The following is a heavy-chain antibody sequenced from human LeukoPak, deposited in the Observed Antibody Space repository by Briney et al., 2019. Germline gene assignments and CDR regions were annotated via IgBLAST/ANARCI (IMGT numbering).Heavy chain of an antibody. D-gene: IGHD3-16*02. J-gene: IGHJ4*02. CDR2: ISYDGSNK. CDR3: AREKNYDYVWGSYRYSYFDY. V-gene: IGHV3-30*03. Sequence: GGSLRLSCAASGFTFSSYGMHWVRQAPGKGLEWVAVISYDGSNKYYADSVKGRFTISRDSSKNTLYLQMNSLRAEDTAVYYCAREKNYDYVWGSYRYSYFDYWGQGTLVTVSS. CDR1: GFTFSSYG.